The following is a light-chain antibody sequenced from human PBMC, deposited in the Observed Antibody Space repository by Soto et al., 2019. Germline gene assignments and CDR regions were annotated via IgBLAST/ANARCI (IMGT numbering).Light chain of an antibody. V-gene: IGKV1-13*02. J-gene: IGKJ5*01. CDR1: QDIRGA. CDR3: QQFNSYPIT. Sequence: AIQLTQSPSSLSASVGDRVTITCRASQDIRGALAWYQQKPGKAPKILIYDVSTLESGVPSRFGVSSPGTGFTLTISSLQPVDCATYYCQQFNSYPITFGRGKRLEIK. CDR2: DVS.